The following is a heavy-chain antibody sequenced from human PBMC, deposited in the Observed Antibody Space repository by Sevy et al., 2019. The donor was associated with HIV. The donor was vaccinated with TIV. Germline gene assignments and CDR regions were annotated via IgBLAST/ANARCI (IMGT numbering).Heavy chain of an antibody. D-gene: IGHD3-22*01. CDR3: ARGNYYDSSGYYSKAFDI. CDR1: GFTFNMYG. CDR2: LSYDGSNK. V-gene: IGHV3-30-3*01. J-gene: IGHJ3*02. Sequence: GGSLRLSCGASGFTFNMYGIHWVRQAPGKGLEWVAVLSYDGSNKYNADSVKGRFTISRDKSKNTLYLQMNSLRAEDTALYYCARGNYYDSSGYYSKAFDIWGQGTMVTVSS.